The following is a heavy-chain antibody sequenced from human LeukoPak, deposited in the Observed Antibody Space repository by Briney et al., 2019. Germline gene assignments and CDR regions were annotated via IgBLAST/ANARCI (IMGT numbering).Heavy chain of an antibody. J-gene: IGHJ6*03. Sequence: PGGSLRLSCAASGFTFSSYSMNWVRQAPGKGREWVSSISSRSSYIYYADSVKGRFTISRDNAKNSLYLQMNSLRAEDTAVYYCARGRYSSSSSHFYYYYYMDVWGKGTTVTVSS. D-gene: IGHD6-6*01. CDR1: GFTFSSYS. CDR3: ARGRYSSSSSHFYYYYYMDV. CDR2: ISSRSSYI. V-gene: IGHV3-21*01.